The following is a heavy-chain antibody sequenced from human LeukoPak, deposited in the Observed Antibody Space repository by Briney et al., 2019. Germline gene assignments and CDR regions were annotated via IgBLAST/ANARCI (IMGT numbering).Heavy chain of an antibody. V-gene: IGHV7-4-1*02. Sequence: GASVKVSCKASGYTFTSYAMYWVRQAPGQGLECMGWINTNTGNPMYAQGFTGRFVFSLDTSVSTAYLQISSLKAEDTALYYCARGYSNGYYYHAFDIWGQGTMVTVSS. CDR1: GYTFTSYA. CDR2: INTNTGNP. J-gene: IGHJ3*02. D-gene: IGHD3-22*01. CDR3: ARGYSNGYYYHAFDI.